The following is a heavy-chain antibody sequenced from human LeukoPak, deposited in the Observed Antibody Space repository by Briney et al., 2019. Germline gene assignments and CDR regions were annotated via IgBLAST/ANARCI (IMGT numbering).Heavy chain of an antibody. CDR1: GLSVSVNY. D-gene: IGHD1-26*01. J-gene: IGHJ4*02. CDR3: TRPHSGSYQHAVDS. Sequence: GGSLRLSCAVSGLSVSVNYMSWVRQAPGKGLECVSVTDSGGNTLYEDSVKGRFAISRDNSKNTLFLQMSSLRPEDTAVYYCTRPHSGSYQHAVDSWGQGTLVTVSS. CDR2: TDSGGNT. V-gene: IGHV3-66*02.